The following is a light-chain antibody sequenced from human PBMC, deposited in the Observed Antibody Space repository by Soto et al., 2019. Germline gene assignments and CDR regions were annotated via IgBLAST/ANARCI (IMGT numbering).Light chain of an antibody. Sequence: DIPMTQSPSSLSASVGDRVTITCRASQSISSYLNWYQQKPGKAPKLLIYAASSLQSGVPSRFSGSGSGTDFTLTISSLQPEDVATYYCQQSYSTLPWTFGQGTKVEIK. CDR3: QQSYSTLPWT. V-gene: IGKV1-39*01. CDR1: QSISSY. J-gene: IGKJ1*01. CDR2: AAS.